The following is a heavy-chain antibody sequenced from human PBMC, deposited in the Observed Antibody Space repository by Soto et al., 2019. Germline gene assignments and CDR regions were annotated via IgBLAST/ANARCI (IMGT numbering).Heavy chain of an antibody. CDR1: GFTFSSYG. D-gene: IGHD3-10*01. J-gene: IGHJ4*02. V-gene: IGHV3-30*18. CDR2: ISYDGSNK. Sequence: QVQLVESGGGVVQPGRSLRLSCAASGFTFSSYGMHWVRQAPGKGLEWVAVISYDGSNKYYADSVKGRFTISRDNSKNTLYPQMNSLRAEDTAVYYCAKGGPMVRGPRGYFDYWGQGTLVTVSS. CDR3: AKGGPMVRGPRGYFDY.